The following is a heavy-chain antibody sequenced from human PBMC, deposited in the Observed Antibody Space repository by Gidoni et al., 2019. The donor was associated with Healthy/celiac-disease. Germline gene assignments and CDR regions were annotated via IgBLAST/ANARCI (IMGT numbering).Heavy chain of an antibody. CDR3: ARELITFGGVIVFDY. V-gene: IGHV1-69*01. J-gene: IGHJ4*02. D-gene: IGHD3-16*02. CDR2: IIPIFGTA. Sequence: QVQLVQPGAEVKKPGSSVTVSCKASGGTFSSYAISWVRQAPGQGLEWMGGIIPIFGTANYAQKFQGRVTITADESTSTAYMELSSLRSEDTAVYYCARELITFGGVIVFDYWGQGTLVTVSS. CDR1: GGTFSSYA.